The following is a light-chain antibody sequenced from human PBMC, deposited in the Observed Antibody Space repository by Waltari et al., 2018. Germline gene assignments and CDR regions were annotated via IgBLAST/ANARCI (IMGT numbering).Light chain of an antibody. Sequence: ISCRSAQGLVHTDGSTYVSWYRQRPGQSPRRLIYQVSKRDSGVPDRFRGSGSGTDFTLEISRVEADDVGFYYCMQAKFWPWTFGQGTEVEIK. J-gene: IGKJ1*01. V-gene: IGKV2-30*02. CDR1: QGLVHTDGSTY. CDR2: QVS. CDR3: MQAKFWPWT.